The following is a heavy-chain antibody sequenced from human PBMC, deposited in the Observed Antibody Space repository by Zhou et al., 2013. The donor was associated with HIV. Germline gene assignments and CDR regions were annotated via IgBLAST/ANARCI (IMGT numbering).Heavy chain of an antibody. J-gene: IGHJ5*02. CDR3: ARDLLLGRTHLFDP. CDR1: GGTFSSYA. Sequence: QVQLVQSGAEVKKPGSSVKVSCKASGGTFSSYAISWVRQAPGQGLEWMGGIIPIFGTANYAQKFQGRVTITTDESTNTAYMEVYNLTSEDTAVYYCARDLLLGRTHLFDPWGQGTLVTVSS. V-gene: IGHV1-69*05. CDR2: IIPIFGTA. D-gene: IGHD1-26*01.